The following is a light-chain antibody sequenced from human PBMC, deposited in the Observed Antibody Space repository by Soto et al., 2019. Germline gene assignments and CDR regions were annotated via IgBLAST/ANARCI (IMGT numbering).Light chain of an antibody. V-gene: IGLV1-40*01. CDR1: SSNIGAGYD. CDR2: GNS. CDR3: QSYDSGLGGSV. J-gene: IGLJ3*02. Sequence: QLVLTQPPSVSGAPGQRVTISCTGSSSNIGAGYDVHWYQQLPGTAPKLLIYGNSNRPSGVPDRFSGSKSGTSASLAITGLQAEDEADYYCQSYDSGLGGSVFGGGTKLTVL.